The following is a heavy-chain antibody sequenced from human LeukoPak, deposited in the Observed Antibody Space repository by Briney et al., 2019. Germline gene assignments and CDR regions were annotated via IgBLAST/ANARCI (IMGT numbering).Heavy chain of an antibody. CDR2: IRYDGSNK. CDR3: AKDRLTENDAFDI. D-gene: IGHD1-14*01. CDR1: GFTFSGYA. J-gene: IGHJ3*02. Sequence: PGGSLRLSCAASGFTFSGYAMHWVRQAPGKGLEWVAFIRYDGSNKYYADSVKGRFTISRDNSKNTLYLQMNSLRAEDTAVYYCAKDRLTENDAFDIWGQGTMVTVSS. V-gene: IGHV3-30*02.